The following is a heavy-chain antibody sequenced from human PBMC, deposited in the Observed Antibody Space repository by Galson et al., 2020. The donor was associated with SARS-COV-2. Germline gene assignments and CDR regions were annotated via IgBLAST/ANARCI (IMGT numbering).Heavy chain of an antibody. D-gene: IGHD2-2*01. V-gene: IGHV3-74*01. J-gene: IGHJ4*02. Sequence: GGSLRLSCAASGFTFSNYWIHWVRQAPGKGLVWVSLITSDGSSTNYADSLKGRFTISRDNAKNTLYLQMNSLRAEDTAVYYYVPRHGRSTSCTAGFDHWGQGTLVTVSS. CDR2: ITSDGSST. CDR1: GFTFSNYW. CDR3: VPRHGRSTSCTAGFDH.